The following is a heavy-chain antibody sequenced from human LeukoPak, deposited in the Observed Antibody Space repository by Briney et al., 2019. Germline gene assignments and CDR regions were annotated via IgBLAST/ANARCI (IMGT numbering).Heavy chain of an antibody. D-gene: IGHD3-3*01. V-gene: IGHV5-51*01. CDR1: GYRFTSYW. J-gene: IGHJ4*02. CDR2: IYPGDSDT. Sequence: GESLNISCKGSGYRFTSYWIAWVRQMPGKGLEWMGIIYPGDSDTRYSPSFLGQVTISVDKSISTAFLQLSSLKASDTAMYYCALGEYSDGYYNYWGQGTLVTVSS. CDR3: ALGEYSDGYYNY.